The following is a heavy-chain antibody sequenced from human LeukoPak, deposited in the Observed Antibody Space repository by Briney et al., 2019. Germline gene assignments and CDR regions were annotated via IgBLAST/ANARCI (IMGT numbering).Heavy chain of an antibody. J-gene: IGHJ4*02. V-gene: IGHV4-59*12. CDR1: GGSISSYY. CDR2: IYYSGST. Sequence: ETLSLTCTVSGGSISSYYWSWIRQPPGKGLEWIGYIYYSGSTNYNPSLKSRVTISVDTSKNQFSLKLSSVTAADTAVYYCARDSRAAAGTIIDWGQGTLVTVSS. CDR3: ARDSRAAAGTIID. D-gene: IGHD6-13*01.